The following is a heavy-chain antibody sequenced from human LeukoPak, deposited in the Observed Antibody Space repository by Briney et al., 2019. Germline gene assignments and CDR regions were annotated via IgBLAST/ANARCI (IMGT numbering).Heavy chain of an antibody. CDR3: ANIARGSVDMDV. V-gene: IGHV3-23*01. J-gene: IGHJ6*02. D-gene: IGHD5-12*01. Sequence: GGSLRLSCAASGFTFSTSALSWVRQAPGKGPEWVSTITGSGIYTYYADSVKGRFTISRDNSKNTLYLQMNSLRAEDTAVYHCANIARGSVDMDVWGQGTTVTVSS. CDR2: ITGSGIYT. CDR1: GFTFSTSA.